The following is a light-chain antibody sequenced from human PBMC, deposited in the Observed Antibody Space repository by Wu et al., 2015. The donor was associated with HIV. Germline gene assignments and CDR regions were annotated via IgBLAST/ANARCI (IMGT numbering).Light chain of an antibody. Sequence: EIVMTQSPATLSVSPGERATLSCRASQSVSSKLAWYQQKPGQAPRLLIYGASIRAAGIPDRFSGSGSGTDFTLTISRLEPEDFAIYYCQHYGSSLRTFGQGTNVEIK. V-gene: IGKV3-20*01. CDR1: QSVSSK. J-gene: IGKJ1*01. CDR3: QHYGSSLRT. CDR2: GAS.